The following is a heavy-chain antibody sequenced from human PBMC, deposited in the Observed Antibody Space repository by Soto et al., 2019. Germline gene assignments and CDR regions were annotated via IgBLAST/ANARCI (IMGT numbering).Heavy chain of an antibody. V-gene: IGHV1-2*04. CDR3: ARDRPTYCSSTSCYWGFYYYYGMDV. Sequence: QVQLVQSGAEVKKPGASVKVSCKASGYTFTGYYMHGVRQAPGQGLEWMGWINPNSGGTNYARKFQGWVTMTRDTSISTAYMELSRLRSDDTAVYCCARDRPTYCSSTSCYWGFYYYYGMDVWGQGTTVTVSS. J-gene: IGHJ6*02. CDR1: GYTFTGYY. D-gene: IGHD2-2*01. CDR2: INPNSGGT.